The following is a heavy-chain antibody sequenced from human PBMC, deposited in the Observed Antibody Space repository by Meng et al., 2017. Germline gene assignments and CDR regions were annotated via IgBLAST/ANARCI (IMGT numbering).Heavy chain of an antibody. Sequence: SVKVSCKASGGTFSSYAISWVRQAPGQGLEWMGGIIPIFGTANYAQKFQGRVTITADESTSTAYMELSSLRSEDTAVYYCARDSGYCSGGSCPPRFDIWGQGTKVTGSS. V-gene: IGHV1-69*13. CDR3: ARDSGYCSGGSCPPRFDI. CDR2: IIPIFGTA. D-gene: IGHD2-15*01. CDR1: GGTFSSYA. J-gene: IGHJ3*02.